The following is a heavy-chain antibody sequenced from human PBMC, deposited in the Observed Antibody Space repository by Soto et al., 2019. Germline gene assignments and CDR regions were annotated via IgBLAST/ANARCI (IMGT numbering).Heavy chain of an antibody. CDR2: ISRSGTT. CDR1: GGYFNDNY. Sequence: QVQLQQWGAGLLKPSETLSLSCAVYGGYFNDNYYTWFRQPPGKGLEWIGEISRSGTTKYIPSHKSRASISFDTSKTQVSLKVTSLTAADTAVYYCATSLGFETQVELWGQGALVTVSS. CDR3: ATSLGFETQVEL. J-gene: IGHJ5*02. D-gene: IGHD3-10*01. V-gene: IGHV4-34*01.